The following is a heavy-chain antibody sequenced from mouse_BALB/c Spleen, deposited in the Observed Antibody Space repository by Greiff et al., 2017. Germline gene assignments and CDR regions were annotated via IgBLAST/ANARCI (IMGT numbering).Heavy chain of an antibody. D-gene: IGHD2-10*02. Sequence: VKLQESGPGLVAPSQSLSITCTVSGFSLTSYGVHWVRQPPGKGLEWLGVIWAGGSTNYNSALLSRLSISKDNSKSQVFLKMNSLQTDDTAMYYCARDKYDNYEAMDYWGQGTSVTVSA. CDR1: GFSLTSYG. CDR3: ARDKYDNYEAMDY. J-gene: IGHJ4*01. V-gene: IGHV2-9*02. CDR2: IWAGGST.